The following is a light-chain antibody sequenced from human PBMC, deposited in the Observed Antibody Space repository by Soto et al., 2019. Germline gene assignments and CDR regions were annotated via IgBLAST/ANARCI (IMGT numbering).Light chain of an antibody. CDR1: QGISSY. V-gene: IGKV1-9*01. J-gene: IGKJ2*01. Sequence: DIQLTQSPSFLSASVGDRVTITCRASQGISSYLAWYQQKPGKAPKLLIYGASTLQSGVPSRFSGSGSGTEFTLTISCLQPEDFATYYCLQLNSYPHTFGQGTNLEIK. CDR3: LQLNSYPHT. CDR2: GAS.